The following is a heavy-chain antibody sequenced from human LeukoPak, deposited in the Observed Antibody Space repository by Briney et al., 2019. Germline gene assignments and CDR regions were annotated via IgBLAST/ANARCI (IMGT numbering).Heavy chain of an antibody. CDR3: AREGPRGNSQFDY. V-gene: IGHV3-23*01. CDR2: ISADASST. Sequence: PGGSLRLSCAASGFTFSSYAMSWVRQAPGKGLEWVSAISADASSTYYADSVKGPITISRDNSKNTLYLQMNSLRAEDTAVYYCAREGPRGNSQFDYWGQGTLVTVSS. D-gene: IGHD2/OR15-2a*01. CDR1: GFTFSSYA. J-gene: IGHJ4*02.